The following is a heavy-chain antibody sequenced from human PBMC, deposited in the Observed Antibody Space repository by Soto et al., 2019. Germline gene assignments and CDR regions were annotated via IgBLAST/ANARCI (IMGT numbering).Heavy chain of an antibody. Sequence: EVQLVESGGGLVKPGGSLRLSCAASGFTFSSYSMNWVRQAPGKGLEWVSSISSSSSYIYYADSVKGRFTISRDNAKNSLYLQMYSLRAEDTAVYYCAREGIAVAGYYFDYWGQGTLVTVS. J-gene: IGHJ4*02. V-gene: IGHV3-21*01. CDR3: AREGIAVAGYYFDY. CDR2: ISSSSSYI. D-gene: IGHD6-19*01. CDR1: GFTFSSYS.